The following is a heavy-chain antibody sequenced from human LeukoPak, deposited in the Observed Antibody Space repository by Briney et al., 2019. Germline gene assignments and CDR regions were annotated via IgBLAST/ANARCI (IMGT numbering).Heavy chain of an antibody. CDR1: GYTFTGYY. CDR3: ARGGFSTYYDILTGYYPNDY. CDR2: INPNSGGT. V-gene: IGHV1-2*02. J-gene: IGHJ4*02. Sequence: ASVKVSCKASGYTFTGYYMHWVRQAPGQGLEWMGWINPNSGGTNYAQKFQGRVTMTRDTSISTAYMELSTLRSDDTAVYYCARGGFSTYYDILTGYYPNDYWGQGTLVTVSS. D-gene: IGHD3-9*01.